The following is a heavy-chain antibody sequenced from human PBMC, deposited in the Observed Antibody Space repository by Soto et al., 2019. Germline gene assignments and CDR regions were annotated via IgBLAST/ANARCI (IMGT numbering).Heavy chain of an antibody. V-gene: IGHV3-23*01. Sequence: GSLRLSCVASGFTFSSFAMSWIRQAPGKGLEWVSGISANSGRTDYADSVKGRFTISRDNSKNTLYLQMNSLRAEDTAVYYCSNQLGYCSGATCPFDYWGQGTLVTVYS. J-gene: IGHJ4*02. CDR2: ISANSGRT. CDR1: GFTFSSFA. D-gene: IGHD2-15*01. CDR3: SNQLGYCSGATCPFDY.